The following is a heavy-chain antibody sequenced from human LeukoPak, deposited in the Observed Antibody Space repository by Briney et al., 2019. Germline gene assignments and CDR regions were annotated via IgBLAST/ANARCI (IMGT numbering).Heavy chain of an antibody. CDR2: IYYSGST. J-gene: IGHJ4*02. V-gene: IGHV4-39*01. CDR1: GGSISSSSYD. Sequence: SETLSLTCTVSGGSISSSSYDWGWIRQPPGKGLEWIGSIYYSGSTYYNPSLKSRVTISVDTSKNQFSLKLSSVTAADTAVYYCARHEWATPMVVSAFDYWGQGTLVTVSS. CDR3: ARHEWATPMVVSAFDY. D-gene: IGHD2-8*02.